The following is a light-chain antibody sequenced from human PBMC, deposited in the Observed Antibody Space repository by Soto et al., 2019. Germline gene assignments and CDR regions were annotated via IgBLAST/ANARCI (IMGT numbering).Light chain of an antibody. Sequence: DIQMTQSPSSLSASVGARVSITCQASQDIRTSLSWFQQKPGRAPKLLIYGASYLETGVPSRFRGTGSGTDFTFTISSLQAEDIATYYCQHYHDLPPFTLGPGTRVDVK. V-gene: IGKV1-33*01. CDR2: GAS. J-gene: IGKJ3*01. CDR3: QHYHDLPPFT. CDR1: QDIRTS.